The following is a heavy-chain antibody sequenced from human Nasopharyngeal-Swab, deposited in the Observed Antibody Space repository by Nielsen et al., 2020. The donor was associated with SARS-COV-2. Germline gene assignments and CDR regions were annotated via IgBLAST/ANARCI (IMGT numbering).Heavy chain of an antibody. V-gene: IGHV4-59*08. CDR3: ARGGYSSGWVVY. J-gene: IGHJ4*02. Sequence: SETLSLTCTVSGGSISSYYWSWIRQPPGKGLEWIGYIYYSGSTYYNPSLKSRVTISVDTSKNQFSLKLSSVTAADTAVYYCARGGYSSGWVVYWGQGTLVTVSS. D-gene: IGHD6-19*01. CDR2: IYYSGST. CDR1: GGSISSYY.